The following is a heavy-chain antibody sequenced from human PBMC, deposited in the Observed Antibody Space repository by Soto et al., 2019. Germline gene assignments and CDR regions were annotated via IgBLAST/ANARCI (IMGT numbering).Heavy chain of an antibody. CDR3: ARHCRFGGIIVTSWPEYYYYGMDV. D-gene: IGHD3-16*02. CDR1: GYSFTSYW. CDR2: IYPGDSDT. Sequence: GESLKISCKGSGYSFTSYWIGWVRQMPGKGLEWMGIIYPGDSDTRYSPSFQGQVTISADKSISTAYLQWSSLKASDTAMYYCARHCRFGGIIVTSWPEYYYYGMDVWGKGTTVTVSS. V-gene: IGHV5-51*01. J-gene: IGHJ6*04.